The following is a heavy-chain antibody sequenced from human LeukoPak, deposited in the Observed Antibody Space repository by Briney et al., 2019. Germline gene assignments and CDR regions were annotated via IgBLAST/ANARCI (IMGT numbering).Heavy chain of an antibody. CDR1: GYSISSGYY. CDR2: IYHSGST. D-gene: IGHD3-22*01. V-gene: IGHV4-38-2*01. CDR3: AISGYFYYFDY. Sequence: SETLSLTCAVSGYSISSGYYRGWIRQPPGKGLEWIGSIYHSGSTYYNPSLKSRVTISVDTSKNQFSLKLSSATAADTAVYYCAISGYFYYFDYWGQGTLVTVSS. J-gene: IGHJ4*02.